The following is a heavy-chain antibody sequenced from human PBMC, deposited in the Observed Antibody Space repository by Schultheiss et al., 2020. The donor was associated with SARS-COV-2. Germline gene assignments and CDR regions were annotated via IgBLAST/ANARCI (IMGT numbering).Heavy chain of an antibody. CDR2: ISWNSGSI. J-gene: IGHJ3*02. CDR1: GFTFSSYA. CDR3: AKRSDGFDI. Sequence: GGSLRLSCAASGFTFSSYAMSWVRQAPGKGLEWVSGISWNSGSIGYADSVKGRFTISRDNAKNSLYLQMNSLRAEDTALYYCAKRSDGFDIWGQGTMVTVSS. V-gene: IGHV3-9*01.